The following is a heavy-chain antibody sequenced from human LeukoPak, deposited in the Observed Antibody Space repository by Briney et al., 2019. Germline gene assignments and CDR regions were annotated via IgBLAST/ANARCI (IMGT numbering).Heavy chain of an antibody. CDR1: GGSISSSSYY. CDR2: IYYSGST. V-gene: IGHV4-39*01. J-gene: IGHJ3*02. CDR3: ARLDCSSTSCYRGFFYDAIDI. Sequence: SETLSLTCTVSGGSISSSSYYWGWVRQPPGKGLEWIGSIYYSGSTYYNPSLKSRVTISVGTSKNQFSLKLSSVTAADTAVYYCARLDCSSTSCYRGFFYDAIDIWGQGTMVTVSS. D-gene: IGHD2-2*01.